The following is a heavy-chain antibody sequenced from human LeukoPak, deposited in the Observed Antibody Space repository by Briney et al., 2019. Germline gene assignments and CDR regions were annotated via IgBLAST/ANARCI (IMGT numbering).Heavy chain of an antibody. CDR2: ISVYSGST. Sequence: ASVKVSCKASGYTFTGYGISWVRQAPGQGLEWMGWISVYSGSTNYAQKLQGRVTMTTETSTSTAYMELRILRAADTAVYYCARDKGTSYLSSFDYWGQGTLVTVSS. V-gene: IGHV1-18*01. J-gene: IGHJ4*02. CDR3: ARDKGTSYLSSFDY. CDR1: GYTFTGYG. D-gene: IGHD6-6*01.